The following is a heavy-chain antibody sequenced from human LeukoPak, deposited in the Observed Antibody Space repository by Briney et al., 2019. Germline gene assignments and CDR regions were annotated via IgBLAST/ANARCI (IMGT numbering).Heavy chain of an antibody. J-gene: IGHJ3*02. CDR2: IYSGGST. D-gene: IGHD2-2*01. V-gene: IGHV3-53*01. CDR3: ARAVPAATGDAFDI. Sequence: GGSLRLSCAASGFTFNTYAMSWVRQAPGKGLEWVSVIYSGGSTYYADSVKGRFTISRDNSKNTLYLQMNSLRAEDTAVYYCARAVPAATGDAFDIWGQGTMVTVSS. CDR1: GFTFNTYA.